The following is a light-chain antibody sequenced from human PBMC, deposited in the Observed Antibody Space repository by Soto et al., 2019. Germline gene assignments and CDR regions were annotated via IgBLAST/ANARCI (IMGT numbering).Light chain of an antibody. CDR1: SSDVGGYNY. Sequence: QSALTQPASVSGSPGQSITISCTGTSSDVGGYNYVSWYQQHPGKAPKLMIYEVSNRPSRVSDRFSGSRSGNTASLTISGLQAEDESDYYCISYTSSSTWVFGGGTKLTVL. J-gene: IGLJ3*02. CDR2: EVS. CDR3: ISYTSSSTWV. V-gene: IGLV2-14*01.